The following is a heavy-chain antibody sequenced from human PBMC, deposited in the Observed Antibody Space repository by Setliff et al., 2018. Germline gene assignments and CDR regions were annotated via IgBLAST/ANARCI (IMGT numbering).Heavy chain of an antibody. J-gene: IGHJ4*02. CDR1: GASISDYY. Sequence: NPSETLSLTCTVSGASISDYYWTWIRQPAGKELEWIGRVSAGGSTTYNPSLKSRVTMSVDTSRNQISLNLTSVTAADTAMYYCAKERYFDWFFEEWGQGTLVT. V-gene: IGHV4-4*07. CDR2: VSAGGST. CDR3: AKERYFDWFFEE. D-gene: IGHD3-9*01.